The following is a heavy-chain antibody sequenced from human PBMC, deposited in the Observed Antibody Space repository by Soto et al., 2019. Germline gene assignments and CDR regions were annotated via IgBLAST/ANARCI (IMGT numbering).Heavy chain of an antibody. J-gene: IGHJ6*03. CDR3: AKGATYDFWGGYSYYYYYYMDV. Sequence: GGSLRLSCAASGFTFSSYAMSWVRQAPGKGLEWVSAISGSGGSTYYADSVKGRFTISRDNSKNTLYLQMNSLRAEDTTVYYCAKGATYDFWGGYSYYYYYYMDVWGKGTTVTVSS. CDR1: GFTFSSYA. CDR2: ISGSGGST. D-gene: IGHD3-3*01. V-gene: IGHV3-23*01.